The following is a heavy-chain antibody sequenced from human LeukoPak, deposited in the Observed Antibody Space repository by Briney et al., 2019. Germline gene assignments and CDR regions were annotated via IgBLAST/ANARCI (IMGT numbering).Heavy chain of an antibody. CDR3: ARDGNYYGSGSYLDY. J-gene: IGHJ4*02. V-gene: IGHV3-30*04. Sequence: GGSLRLSCAASGFTFSSYAMHWVRQAPGKGLEWVAIISYDGSNEYYADSVKGQFTISRDNSNSTLYLQMNSLRAEDTAVYYCARDGNYYGSGSYLDYWGQGTLVTVSS. D-gene: IGHD3-10*01. CDR1: GFTFSSYA. CDR2: ISYDGSNE.